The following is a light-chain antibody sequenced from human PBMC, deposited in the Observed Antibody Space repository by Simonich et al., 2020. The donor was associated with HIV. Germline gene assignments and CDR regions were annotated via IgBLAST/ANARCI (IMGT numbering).Light chain of an antibody. J-gene: IGKJ4*01. V-gene: IGKV4-1*01. CDR1: QSILDSSNNKNY. CDR2: WAS. Sequence: DFVMTQSPDSLPVSLGERATINCKSRQSILDSSNNKNYIAWYQQKPGQPPKLLIYWASTRESGVPDRFSGSGSGTDFTLTISSLQAEDVAVYYCQQYYSTPTFGGGTKVEIK. CDR3: QQYYSTPT.